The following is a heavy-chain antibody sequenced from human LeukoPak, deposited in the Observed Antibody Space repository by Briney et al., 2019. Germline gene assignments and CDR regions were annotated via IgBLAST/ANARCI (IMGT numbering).Heavy chain of an antibody. V-gene: IGHV1-8*02. CDR3: ARGPTYYDILTGNAFDI. Sequence: ASVKVSCKASGYTFTGYYMHWVRQATGQGLEWMGWMNPNSGNTGYAQKFQGRVTMTRNTSISTAYMELSSLRSEDTAVYYCARGPTYYDILTGNAFDIWGQGTMVTVSS. D-gene: IGHD3-9*01. J-gene: IGHJ3*02. CDR1: GYTFTGYY. CDR2: MNPNSGNT.